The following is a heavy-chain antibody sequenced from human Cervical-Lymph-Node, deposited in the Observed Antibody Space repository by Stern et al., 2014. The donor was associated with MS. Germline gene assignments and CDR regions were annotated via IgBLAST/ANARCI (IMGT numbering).Heavy chain of an antibody. J-gene: IGHJ4*02. CDR2: ISFDGAKT. V-gene: IGHV3-30*03. CDR1: GFAFSTYG. D-gene: IGHD6-19*01. CDR3: ARGSDWYPLDY. Sequence: VQLVESGGGVVPPGRSLRLSCSPSGFAFSTYGMHWVRQAPGKVLEWVALISFDGAKTYYADSVKGRFTISRDNPKNTLYLQMKSLRGEDTAVYYCARGSDWYPLDYWGQGTLVTVSS.